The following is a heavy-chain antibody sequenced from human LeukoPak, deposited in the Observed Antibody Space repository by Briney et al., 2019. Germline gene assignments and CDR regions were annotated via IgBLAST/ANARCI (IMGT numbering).Heavy chain of an antibody. V-gene: IGHV4-4*02. CDR1: GGSISSDNW. J-gene: IGHJ4*02. CDR3: ARQSPYSSGWFAFDY. CDR2: IYHSGST. D-gene: IGHD6-19*01. Sequence: PSETLSLTCAVSGGSISSDNWWSWVRQPPGKGLEWIGEIYHSGSTNYNPSLKSRVTISVDKSKNQFSLKLSSVTAADTAVYYCARQSPYSSGWFAFDYWGQGTLVTVSS.